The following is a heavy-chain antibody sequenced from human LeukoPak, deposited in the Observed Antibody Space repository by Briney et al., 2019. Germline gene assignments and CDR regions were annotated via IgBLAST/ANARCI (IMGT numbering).Heavy chain of an antibody. J-gene: IGHJ3*02. CDR1: GYTFTSYG. D-gene: IGHD2-21*02. CDR3: ASLVAYCGGDCYRWGTFDI. CDR2: ISAYNGNT. Sequence: GASVKVSCKASGYTFTSYGISWVRQAPGQGLEWMGWISAYNGNTNYAQKLQGRVTMTTDTSTSTAYMELRSLRSDDTAVYYCASLVAYCGGDCYRWGTFDIWGQGTMVTVSS. V-gene: IGHV1-18*01.